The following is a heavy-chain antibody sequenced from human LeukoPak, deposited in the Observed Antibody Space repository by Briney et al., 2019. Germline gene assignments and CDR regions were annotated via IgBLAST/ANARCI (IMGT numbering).Heavy chain of an antibody. CDR2: IIPIFGTA. V-gene: IGHV1-69*13. J-gene: IGHJ3*02. Sequence: SVKVSCKASGGTFSIYAISWVRQAPGQGLEWMGGIIPIFGTANYAQKFQGRVTITADESTSTAYMELSSLRSEDTAVYYCARERSRGYSGYDQAVAFDIWGQGTMVTVSS. CDR3: ARERSRGYSGYDQAVAFDI. CDR1: GGTFSIYA. D-gene: IGHD5-12*01.